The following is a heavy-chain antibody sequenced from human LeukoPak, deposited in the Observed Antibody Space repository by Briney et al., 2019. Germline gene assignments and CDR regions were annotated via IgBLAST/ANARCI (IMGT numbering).Heavy chain of an antibody. Sequence: PSQTLSLTCAVSGGSISSGGYSWSWIRQPPGKGLEWIGYIYHSGSTYYNPSLKGRVTISVDRSKNQFSLKLSSVTAADTAVYYCAARDYDSSGYGYWSQGTLVTVSS. D-gene: IGHD3-22*01. CDR3: AARDYDSSGYGY. CDR1: GGSISSGGYS. CDR2: IYHSGST. V-gene: IGHV4-30-2*01. J-gene: IGHJ4*02.